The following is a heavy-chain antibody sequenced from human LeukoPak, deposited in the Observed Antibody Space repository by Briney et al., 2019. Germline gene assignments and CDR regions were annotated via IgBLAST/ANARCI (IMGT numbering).Heavy chain of an antibody. CDR2: ISYDGSKK. CDR1: GFTFSRDG. Sequence: PGRSLRLSCAASGFTFSRDGMHWVRQAPGKGLEWVAVISYDGSKKYYGDSVKGRYTISRDNSKNTLYLQMNSLRAEDTAVYYCAKSRYRYANDGFDIWGQGTMVTVSS. CDR3: AKSRYRYANDGFDI. D-gene: IGHD3-16*02. V-gene: IGHV3-30*18. J-gene: IGHJ3*02.